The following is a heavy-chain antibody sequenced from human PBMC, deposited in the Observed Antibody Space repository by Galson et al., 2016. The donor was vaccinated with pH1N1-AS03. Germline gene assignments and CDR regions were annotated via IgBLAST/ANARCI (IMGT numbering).Heavy chain of an antibody. CDR2: IKNNNDNT. CDR1: GYTFSNYG. J-gene: IGHJ4*02. D-gene: IGHD7-27*01. CDR3: ARGGDSRGFPSPYDS. V-gene: IGHV1-18*01. Sequence: SVKVSCKASGYTFSNYGITWVRQAPGQGLQWMGWIKNNNDNTIYGQNFQGRVTLTTDTSKNHFSLNLTSATAADTAVYYCARGGDSRGFPSPYDSWGPGTLVTVSS.